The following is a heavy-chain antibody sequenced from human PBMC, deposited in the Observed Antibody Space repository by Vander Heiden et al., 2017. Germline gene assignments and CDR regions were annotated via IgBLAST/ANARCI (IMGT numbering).Heavy chain of an antibody. D-gene: IGHD5-12*01. CDR3: ARDLGMATIPFDY. Sequence: EVQLVESGGGLVQPGGSLSLSCAASGFTFSSSRMNWVRQAPGKGLEWVSYSSSSSSTIYYADSVKGRFTISRDNAKNSLYLQMNSLRDEDTAVYYCARDLGMATIPFDYWGQGTLVTVSS. J-gene: IGHJ4*02. CDR2: SSSSSSTI. V-gene: IGHV3-48*02. CDR1: GFTFSSSR.